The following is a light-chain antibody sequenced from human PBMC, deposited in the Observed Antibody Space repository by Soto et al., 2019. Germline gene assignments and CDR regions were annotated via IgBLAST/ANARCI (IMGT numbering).Light chain of an antibody. CDR1: QRIANW. CDR3: QQASSFPFT. Sequence: DIQMTQSPSSVSASVGDRVTISCRASQRIANWVAWYQQKPGKAPHLLIYAASTLQSVAPSRFSGSGSGTDFIFNISSLQPEDSATYYCQQASSFPFTFGPGTKVDV. J-gene: IGKJ3*01. V-gene: IGKV1-12*01. CDR2: AAS.